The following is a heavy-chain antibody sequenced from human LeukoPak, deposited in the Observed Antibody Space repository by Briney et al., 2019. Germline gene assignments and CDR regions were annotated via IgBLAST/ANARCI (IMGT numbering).Heavy chain of an antibody. Sequence: PGGSLRLSCAASGFTFSSYAMHWVRQAPGKGLEWVAVISYDGSNKYYADSVKGRFIISRDNAKNSVYLQMNNLGAEDTALYYCTRAGPYGSGSHDYWGQGTLVTVSS. J-gene: IGHJ4*02. CDR3: TRAGPYGSGSHDY. CDR2: ISYDGSNK. CDR1: GFTFSSYA. V-gene: IGHV3-30*04. D-gene: IGHD3-10*01.